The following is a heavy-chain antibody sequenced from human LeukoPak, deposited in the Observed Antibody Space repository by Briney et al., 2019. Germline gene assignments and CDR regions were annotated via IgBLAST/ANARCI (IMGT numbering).Heavy chain of an antibody. D-gene: IGHD5-24*01. CDR1: GDSLSRSS. CDR3: ARPTSPRDDLWFDP. CDR2: MFYGGTT. J-gene: IGHJ5*02. V-gene: IGHV4-59*08. Sequence: PSETLSLTCTVSGDSLSRSSWSWIRQSPGGGLEWIGYMFYGGTTNHNPSLKGRVTISVDTSKNQFSLKLRFVTAADTAVYYCARPTSPRDDLWFDPWGQGTLVTVSS.